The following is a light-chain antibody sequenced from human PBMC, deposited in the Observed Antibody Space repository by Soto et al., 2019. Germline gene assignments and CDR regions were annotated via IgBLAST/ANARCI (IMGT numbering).Light chain of an antibody. CDR1: QSVSSSY. V-gene: IGKV3D-7*01. J-gene: IGKJ2*01. CDR2: GAS. Sequence: EIVMTQSPATLSLSPGERATLSCRASQSVSSSYLSWYQQKPGQAPGLLIYGASTRATGIPARFSGSGSGTDFTLTISSLQPEDFAVYYCQQDYNLPQDTFGQGTKLEIK. CDR3: QQDYNLPQDT.